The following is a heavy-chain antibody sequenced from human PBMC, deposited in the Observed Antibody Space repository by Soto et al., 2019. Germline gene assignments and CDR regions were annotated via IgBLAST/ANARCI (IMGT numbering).Heavy chain of an antibody. Sequence: SETLSLTCTVSGGSISSGGYYWSWIRQHPGKGLEWIGYIYYSGSTYYNPSLKSRVTISVDTSKNQFSLKLSSVTAADTAVYYCARCLHCSNGGRFDPWGQGALVTVSS. D-gene: IGHD2-8*01. CDR2: IYYSGST. CDR3: ARCLHCSNGGRFDP. J-gene: IGHJ5*02. CDR1: GGSISSGGYY. V-gene: IGHV4-31*03.